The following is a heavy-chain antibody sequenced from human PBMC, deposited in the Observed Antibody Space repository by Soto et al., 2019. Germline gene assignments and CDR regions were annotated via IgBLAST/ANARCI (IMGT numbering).Heavy chain of an antibody. D-gene: IGHD5-12*01. CDR1: GFTFSSYG. CDR3: AKDLRRYSGYDWWVDY. CDR2: ISYDGSNK. J-gene: IGHJ4*02. Sequence: QVQLVESGGGVVQPGRSLRLSCAASGFTFSSYGMHWVRQAPGKGLEWVAVISYDGSNKYYADSVKGRFTISRDNSKNTLYLQMNSLRAEDTAVYYCAKDLRRYSGYDWWVDYWGQGTLVTVSS. V-gene: IGHV3-30*18.